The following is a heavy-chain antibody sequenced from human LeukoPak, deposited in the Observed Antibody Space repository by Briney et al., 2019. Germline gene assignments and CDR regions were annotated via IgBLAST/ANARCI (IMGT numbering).Heavy chain of an antibody. V-gene: IGHV3-74*01. D-gene: IGHD5-18*01. CDR3: ATWDLRGYSYGTLGY. Sequence: GGSLRLSCGASGFTFTTHWIHWVRQAPGKGLVWVSRIKPDGSDTNYADSVKGRFSMSRDNAKNTLYLQMNSLRVEDTAVYYCATWDLRGYSYGTLGYWGQGTRVTVSS. CDR2: IKPDGSDT. CDR1: GFTFTTHW. J-gene: IGHJ4*02.